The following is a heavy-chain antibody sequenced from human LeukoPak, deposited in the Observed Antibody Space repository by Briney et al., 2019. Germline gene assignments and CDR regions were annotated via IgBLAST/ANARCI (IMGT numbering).Heavy chain of an antibody. D-gene: IGHD2-2*02. CDR1: GYTFTSYG. J-gene: IGHJ4*02. CDR3: GRDDTLFRYFDY. CDR2: ISAYNGNT. Sequence: ASVKVSCKASGYTFTSYGISWVRQAPGQGLEWMGWISAYNGNTNYAQKLQGRVTMTTDTSTSTAYMELRSLRSDDTAVYYCGRDDTLFRYFDYWGQGTLVTVSS. V-gene: IGHV1-18*01.